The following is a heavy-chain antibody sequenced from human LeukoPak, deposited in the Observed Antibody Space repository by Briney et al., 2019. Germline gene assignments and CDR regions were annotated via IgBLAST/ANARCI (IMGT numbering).Heavy chain of an antibody. D-gene: IGHD3-22*01. CDR1: GGSFSGLS. CDR3: ARKYDNIIPDAFDV. Sequence: PSETLSLTCVVYGGSFSGLSWNWLRQPPGEGLEWIGEINHRGKTTYDPSLMSRVTISLDTSKSQISLKLTSVTAADTAIYYCARKYDNIIPDAFDVWGQGTMATVSS. V-gene: IGHV4-34*01. J-gene: IGHJ3*01. CDR2: INHRGKT.